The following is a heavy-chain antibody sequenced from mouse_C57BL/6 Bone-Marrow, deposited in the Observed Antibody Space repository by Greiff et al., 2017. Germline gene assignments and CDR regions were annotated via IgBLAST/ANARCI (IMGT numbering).Heavy chain of an antibody. D-gene: IGHD1-1*01. CDR1: GYTFTSYG. CDR3: AITTVVGGYFDV. V-gene: IGHV1-81*01. CDR2: IYPRSGNT. Sequence: QVQLKESGAELARPGASVKLSCKASGYTFTSYGISWVKQRTGQGLEWIGEIYPRSGNTYYNEKFKGKATLTADKSSSTAYMELRSLTSEDSAVYFCAITTVVGGYFDVWGTGTTVTVSS. J-gene: IGHJ1*03.